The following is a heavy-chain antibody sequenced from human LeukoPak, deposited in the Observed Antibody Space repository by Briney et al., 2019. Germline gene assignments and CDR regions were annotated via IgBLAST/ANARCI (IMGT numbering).Heavy chain of an antibody. Sequence: ASVKVSCKASGYIFTDYAIHWLRQAPGQRPEWTGWMNAGNGNTKYSQKFQGRITLIRDTSAATAYMELSSLRHDDLAVYYCARGRGTSGSNRDFYYYYYMDVWGKGTTVTVSS. D-gene: IGHD2-15*01. V-gene: IGHV1-3*01. CDR3: ARGRGTSGSNRDFYYYYYMDV. J-gene: IGHJ6*03. CDR1: GYIFTDYA. CDR2: MNAGNGNT.